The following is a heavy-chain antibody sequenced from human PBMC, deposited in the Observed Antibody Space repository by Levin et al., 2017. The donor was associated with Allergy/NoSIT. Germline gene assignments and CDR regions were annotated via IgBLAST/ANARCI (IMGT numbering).Heavy chain of an antibody. D-gene: IGHD3-10*01. CDR2: ISYDGSNK. V-gene: IGHV3-30-3*01. CDR1: GFTFSSYA. CDR3: ARDDNVLLWFGNFDY. Sequence: GESLKISCAASGFTFSSYAMHWVRQAPGKGLEWVAIISYDGSNKYYADSMKGRFTISRDNSKNTLYLQMNSLRVEDTAVYYCARDDNVLLWFGNFDYWGQGTLVTVSP. J-gene: IGHJ4*02.